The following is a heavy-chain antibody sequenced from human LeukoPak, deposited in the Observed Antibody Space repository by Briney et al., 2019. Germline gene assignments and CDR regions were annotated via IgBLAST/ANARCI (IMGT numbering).Heavy chain of an antibody. Sequence: GGSLSLSCAASGFTFDDYGMSWVRQAPGKGLEWVSGINWNGGSTGYADSVKGRFTISRDNAKNSLYLQMNSLRAEDTALYYCARGGYGDSGLGYWGQGTLVTVSS. CDR2: INWNGGST. D-gene: IGHD4-17*01. CDR1: GFTFDDYG. CDR3: ARGGYGDSGLGY. V-gene: IGHV3-20*04. J-gene: IGHJ4*02.